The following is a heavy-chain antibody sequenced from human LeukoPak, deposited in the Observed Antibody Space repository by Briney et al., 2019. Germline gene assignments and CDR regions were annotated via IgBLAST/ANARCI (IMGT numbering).Heavy chain of an antibody. CDR3: AREGEVITMVRGVSWFDP. CDR2: TYYRSKWYN. CDR1: GDSVSSNSAA. J-gene: IGHJ5*02. V-gene: IGHV6-1*01. D-gene: IGHD3-10*01. Sequence: SQTLSLTCAISGDSVSSNSAAWNWIRQSPSRGLEWLGSTYYRSKWYNDHAVSVKSRITINPDTSKNQFSLQLNSVTPEDTAVYYCAREGEVITMVRGVSWFDPWGQGTLVTVSS.